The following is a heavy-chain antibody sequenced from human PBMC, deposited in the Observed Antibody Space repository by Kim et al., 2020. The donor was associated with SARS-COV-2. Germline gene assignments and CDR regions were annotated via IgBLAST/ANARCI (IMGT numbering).Heavy chain of an antibody. CDR2: IYHSGST. CDR3: ASDDRVHYYGSGSLDY. Sequence: SETLSLTCAVSGGSISSSNWWSWVRQPPGKGLEWIGEIYHSGSTNYNPSLKSRVTISVDKSKNQFSLKLSSVTAADTAVYYCASDDRVHYYGSGSLDYWGQGTLVTVSS. CDR1: GGSISSSNW. J-gene: IGHJ4*02. D-gene: IGHD3-10*01. V-gene: IGHV4-4*02.